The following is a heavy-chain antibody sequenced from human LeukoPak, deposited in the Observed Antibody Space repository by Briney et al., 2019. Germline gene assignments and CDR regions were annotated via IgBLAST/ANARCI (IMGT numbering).Heavy chain of an antibody. CDR1: GGSISSHY. D-gene: IGHD6-6*01. J-gene: IGHJ5*02. V-gene: IGHV4-59*11. CDR2: IYYSGST. Sequence: PSETLSLTCTVSGGSISSHYWSWIRQPPGKGLEWIGYIYYSGSTNYNPSLKSRVTISVDTSKNQFSLKLSSVTAADTAVYYCARDCRPSIAARVGWFDPWGQGTLVTVSS. CDR3: ARDCRPSIAARVGWFDP.